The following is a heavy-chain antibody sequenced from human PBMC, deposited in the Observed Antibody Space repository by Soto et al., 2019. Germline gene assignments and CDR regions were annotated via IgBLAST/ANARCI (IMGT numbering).Heavy chain of an antibody. D-gene: IGHD6-13*01. J-gene: IGHJ4*02. CDR3: TRHEGGAAAHRPLDY. CDR1: GGSISSGGYY. CDR2: IYYSGST. V-gene: IGHV4-39*01. Sequence: SETLSLTCTVSGGSISSGGYYWSWIRQHPGKGLEWIGSIYYSGSTYNNPSLKSRVTMSVDTYTNQFSLKMNAVTAADTAVYYCTRHEGGAAAHRPLDYWGQGTLVTVSS.